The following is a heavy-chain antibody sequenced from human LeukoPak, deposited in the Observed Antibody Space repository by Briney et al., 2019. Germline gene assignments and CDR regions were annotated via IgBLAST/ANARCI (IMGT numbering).Heavy chain of an antibody. CDR3: ARGSSFDGYCSAGACDAGYYDA. D-gene: IGHD2-15*01. Sequence: PSETLSLTCAVYGESFSAYFWNWIRQAPGKPLEYIGEINHRGSSHYNPSLKTRVTLSVDTSKNQFSLRLTSMTAADTAVYFCARGSSFDGYCSAGACDAGYYDAWGQGTPVTVSS. V-gene: IGHV4-34*01. CDR2: INHRGSS. J-gene: IGHJ5*02. CDR1: GESFSAYF.